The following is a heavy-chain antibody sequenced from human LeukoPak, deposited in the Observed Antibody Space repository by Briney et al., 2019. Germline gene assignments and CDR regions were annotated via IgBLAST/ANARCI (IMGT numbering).Heavy chain of an antibody. D-gene: IGHD3-22*01. J-gene: IGHJ4*02. CDR1: GFTFSSYS. Sequence: GGSLRLSCAASGFTFSSYSMNWARQAPGKGLEWVSSISSSSSYIYYADSVKGRFTISRDNAKNSLYLQMNSLRAEDTAVYYCAREPNYYDSSGYSTSGGQRTLVTVSS. CDR2: ISSSSSYI. CDR3: AREPNYYDSSGYSTS. V-gene: IGHV3-21*01.